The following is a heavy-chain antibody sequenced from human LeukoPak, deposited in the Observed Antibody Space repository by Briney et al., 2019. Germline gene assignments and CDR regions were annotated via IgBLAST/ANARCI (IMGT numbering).Heavy chain of an antibody. CDR1: GFSLSTSGMR. D-gene: IGHD6-13*01. CDR3: ARTTYSSSWYGVSYYYMDV. CDR2: IAWDDDK. V-gene: IGHV2-70*04. Sequence: SGPTLVNPTQTLTLTCTFSGFSLSTSGMRVSWIRQPPGKALEWLARIAWDDDKFYSTSLKTRLTISKDTSKNQVVLTMTNMDPVDTATYYCARTTYSSSWYGVSYYYMDVWGKGTTVTVSS. J-gene: IGHJ6*03.